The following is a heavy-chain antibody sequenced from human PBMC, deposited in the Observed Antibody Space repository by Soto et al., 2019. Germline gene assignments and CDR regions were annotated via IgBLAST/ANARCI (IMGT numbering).Heavy chain of an antibody. CDR3: AKDRPRLTQQFNGVS. D-gene: IGHD2-8*01. V-gene: IGHV1-18*01. Sequence: QIQLVQSGAEVKKPGASVRVSCKASGYTFSDHGFSWVRQGPGQGLEWLGWISAYNGATDYAQKFQGRVTLTTDTSTSTAYMELRSLRSDDTAVYYCAKDRPRLTQQFNGVSWGQGTLVTVPS. J-gene: IGHJ5*02. CDR2: ISAYNGAT. CDR1: GYTFSDHG.